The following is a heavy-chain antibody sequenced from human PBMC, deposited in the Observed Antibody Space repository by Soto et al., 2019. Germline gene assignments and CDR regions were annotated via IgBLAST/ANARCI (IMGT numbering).Heavy chain of an antibody. CDR3: TTGTTVAKYYFDF. Sequence: EGQLVESGGGLVEPGETLRLSCAASGFTFKNAWMSWVRQAPGKGLEWVGRIKSWSDGGTTDYGAPVKGRFSISRDDAKNTLSLQMTSLRAGDTAVYYCTTGTTVAKYYFDFWGQGTLVTVSS. V-gene: IGHV3-15*01. CDR2: IKSWSDGGTT. CDR1: GFTFKNAW. J-gene: IGHJ4*02. D-gene: IGHD1-1*01.